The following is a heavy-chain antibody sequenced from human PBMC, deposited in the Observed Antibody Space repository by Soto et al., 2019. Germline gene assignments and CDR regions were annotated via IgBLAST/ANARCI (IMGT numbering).Heavy chain of an antibody. J-gene: IGHJ4*02. CDR1: GGSISSSSYY. Sequence: SETLSLTCTVSGGSISSSSYYWGWIRQPPGKGLEWIGSIYYSGSTYYNPSLKSRVTISVDTSKNQFSLKLSSVTAADTAVYYCARQWASCYGYWGQGTLVTVSS. CDR3: ARQWASCYGY. CDR2: IYYSGST. D-gene: IGHD2-2*01. V-gene: IGHV4-39*01.